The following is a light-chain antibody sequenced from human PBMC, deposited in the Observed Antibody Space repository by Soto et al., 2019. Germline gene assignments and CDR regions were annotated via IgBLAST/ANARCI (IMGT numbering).Light chain of an antibody. J-gene: IGKJ5*01. V-gene: IGKV1-9*01. CDR1: QGISSY. CDR3: QQLNSYPRT. Sequence: DIQLTQSPSFLSASVADRVTITCRASQGISSYLAWYQQKPGKAPKLLIYGASTLQSGVPLRFSGSGSGTEFTLTISSLQPEDFATYYCQQLNSYPRTFGQGTRLEIK. CDR2: GAS.